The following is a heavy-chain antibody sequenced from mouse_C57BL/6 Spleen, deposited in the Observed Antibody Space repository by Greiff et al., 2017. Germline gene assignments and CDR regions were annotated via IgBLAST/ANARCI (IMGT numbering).Heavy chain of an antibody. D-gene: IGHD2-4*01. Sequence: QVQLQQPGAELVRPGSSVKLSCKASGYTFTSYWMPWVQQRPIQGLEWIGNIEPSGSETNYNQKFKDKATLTVDKSSSTAYMQLSSLTSEDSAVYYCEREPYDYDEEDFDYWGKGTTLTVSS. J-gene: IGHJ2*01. CDR1: GYTFTSYW. CDR2: IEPSGSET. V-gene: IGHV1-52*01. CDR3: EREPYDYDEEDFDY.